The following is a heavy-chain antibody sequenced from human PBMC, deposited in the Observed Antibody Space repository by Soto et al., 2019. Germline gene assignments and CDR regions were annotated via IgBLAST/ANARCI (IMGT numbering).Heavy chain of an antibody. CDR3: ARGHSSGYNWFDP. V-gene: IGHV3-48*02. D-gene: IGHD6-19*01. J-gene: IGHJ5*02. Sequence: DVQLVESGGGLVQPGGSLRLSCAASGFTFSTYTMNWVRQAPGKGLECVSYISSGSSTIHYADSVRGRFTISRDNAKNSLYLQMNSLRDADTAVDYCARGHSSGYNWFDPWGQGTLVTVSS. CDR1: GFTFSTYT. CDR2: ISSGSSTI.